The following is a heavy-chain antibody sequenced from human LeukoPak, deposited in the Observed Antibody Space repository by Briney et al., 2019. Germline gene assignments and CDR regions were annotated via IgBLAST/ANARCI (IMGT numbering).Heavy chain of an antibody. CDR2: MSHSGNT. Sequence: SETLSLTCVVSGYSISSAYYWGWIRQPPGKGLEWIGSMSHSGNTYYTASLKTRVSVSFDTSQNPFSLKLSAVTAAGTATYYCARKQKMGVDHWGQGTLVTVSS. D-gene: IGHD3-16*01. CDR3: ARKQKMGVDH. CDR1: GYSISSAYY. J-gene: IGHJ4*02. V-gene: IGHV4-38-2*01.